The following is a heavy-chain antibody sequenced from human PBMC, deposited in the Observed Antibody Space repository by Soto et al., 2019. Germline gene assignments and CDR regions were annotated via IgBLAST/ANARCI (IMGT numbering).Heavy chain of an antibody. V-gene: IGHV3-11*01. D-gene: IGHD6-13*01. J-gene: IGHJ4*02. Sequence: GGSLRLSCAASGFTFSDYYMSWFRQAPGKGLEWVSYISGSGSTIHDADSVKGRFTISRDNAKNSLYLQMNSLRAEDTAVYYCARVGSIAAAGTHDYWGQGTLGTVS. CDR1: GFTFSDYY. CDR2: ISGSGSTI. CDR3: ARVGSIAAAGTHDY.